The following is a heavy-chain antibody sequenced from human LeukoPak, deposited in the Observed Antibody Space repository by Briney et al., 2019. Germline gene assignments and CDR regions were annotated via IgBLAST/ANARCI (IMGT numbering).Heavy chain of an antibody. CDR3: ARPAKMATITAFDY. V-gene: IGHV5-51*01. Sequence: GESLKISCNGSGYXFTSYWICWVRQMPGKGLEWMGIIYPGDSDTRYSPSFQGQVTISADKSISTAYLQWSSLKASDTAMYYCARPAKMATITAFDYWGQGTLVTVSS. CDR1: GYXFTSYW. CDR2: IYPGDSDT. J-gene: IGHJ4*02. D-gene: IGHD5-24*01.